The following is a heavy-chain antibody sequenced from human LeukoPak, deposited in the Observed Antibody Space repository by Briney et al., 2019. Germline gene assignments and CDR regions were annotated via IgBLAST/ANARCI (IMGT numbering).Heavy chain of an antibody. CDR1: GYTLTELS. J-gene: IGHJ4*02. CDR2: FDPEDGET. D-gene: IGHD3-10*01. CDR3: ATGFDGSGGNNDY. Sequence: ASVKVSCKVSGYTLTELSMHWVRQAPGKGLEWMGGFDPEDGETIYAQKFQGRVTMTEDTSTDTAYKELSSLRSEDTAVYYCATGFDGSGGNNDYWGQGTPVTVSS. V-gene: IGHV1-24*01.